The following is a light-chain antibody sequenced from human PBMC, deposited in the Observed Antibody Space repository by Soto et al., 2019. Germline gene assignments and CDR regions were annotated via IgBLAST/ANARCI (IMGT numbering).Light chain of an antibody. V-gene: IGLV2-23*02. CDR1: SADVGSYNL. CDR2: EVT. Sequence: QSALTQPASVSGSPGQSITISCTGTSADVGSYNLVSWYQQHPGRAPKLMICEVTERPSGISNRFSGSKSGNTASLTISGLQPEDEADYYCCSFAGRDTYWVFGGGTQLTVL. CDR3: CSFAGRDTYWV. J-gene: IGLJ3*02.